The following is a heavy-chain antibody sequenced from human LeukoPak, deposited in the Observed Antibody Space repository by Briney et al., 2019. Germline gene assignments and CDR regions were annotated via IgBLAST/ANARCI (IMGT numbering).Heavy chain of an antibody. V-gene: IGHV1-2*02. CDR2: INPNSGGT. D-gene: IGHD3-3*01. CDR3: ARGGNDFWLLGYFDY. CDR1: GYTFTGYY. Sequence: PSVKVSCKASGYTFTGYYMHWVRQAPGQGLEWMGWINPNSGGTNYAQKFQGRVTMTRDTSISTAYMELSRLRSDDTAVYYCARGGNDFWLLGYFDYWGQGNLVTVSS. J-gene: IGHJ4*02.